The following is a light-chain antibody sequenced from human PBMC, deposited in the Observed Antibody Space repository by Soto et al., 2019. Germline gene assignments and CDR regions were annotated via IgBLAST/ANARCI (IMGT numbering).Light chain of an antibody. V-gene: IGLV2-14*03. Sequence: QSALTQPASVSGSPGQSITISCTGSSSDVGGHNSISWYQHHPVKAPKLILSDVKNRPSGVSDRFSGSKSGNTASLTISGLQAEDEADYYCSSYTDSNTVVFGGGTKLTVL. J-gene: IGLJ2*01. CDR2: DVK. CDR1: SSDVGGHNS. CDR3: SSYTDSNTVV.